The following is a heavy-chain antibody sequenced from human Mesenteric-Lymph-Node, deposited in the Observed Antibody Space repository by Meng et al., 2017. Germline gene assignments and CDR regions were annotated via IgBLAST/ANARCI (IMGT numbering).Heavy chain of an antibody. D-gene: IGHD1-14*01. CDR1: GGSIGSSNW. V-gene: IGHV4-4*03. CDR3: ARDPTGGEDHQRV. CDR2: IHHSGIT. J-gene: IGHJ4*02. Sequence: QLLWTGSGPGRPTPPRTLSLTCAVSGGSIGSSNWWSWLRQPPGKGLECIGKIHHSGITIYNPSLKSRVTMSVDNSKNQFSLKLNSMTAADTAVYYCARDPTGGEDHQRVWGQGTLVTVSS.